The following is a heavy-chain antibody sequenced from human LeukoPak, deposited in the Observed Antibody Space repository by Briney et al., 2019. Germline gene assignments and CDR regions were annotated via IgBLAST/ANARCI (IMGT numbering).Heavy chain of an antibody. CDR2: ISYDGSNK. D-gene: IGHD5-18*01. CDR3: AKDGNSYGPRLDY. CDR1: GFTFSSYG. Sequence: PGGSLRLSCTASGFTFSSYGMHWVRQAPGKGLEWVAVISYDGSNKYYADSVKGRFTISRDNSKNTLYLQMNSLRAEDTAVYYCAKDGNSYGPRLDYWGQGTLVTVSS. J-gene: IGHJ4*02. V-gene: IGHV3-30*18.